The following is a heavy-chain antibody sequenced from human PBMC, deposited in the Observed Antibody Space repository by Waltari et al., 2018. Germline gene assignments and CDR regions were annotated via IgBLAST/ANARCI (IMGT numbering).Heavy chain of an antibody. J-gene: IGHJ6*02. Sequence: QVQLVQSGAEVKKPGSSVKVSCKASGGTFSSYAISWVRQAPGQGLDWMGGIIPIFGTANYAQKFQGRVTITADESTSTAYMELSSLRSEDTAVYYCARDRRCTNGVCLSYGMDVWGQGTTVTVSS. CDR2: IIPIFGTA. D-gene: IGHD2-8*01. CDR3: ARDRRCTNGVCLSYGMDV. V-gene: IGHV1-69*12. CDR1: GGTFSSYA.